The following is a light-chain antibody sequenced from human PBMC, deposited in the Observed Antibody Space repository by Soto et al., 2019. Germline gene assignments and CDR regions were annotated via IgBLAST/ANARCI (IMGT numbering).Light chain of an antibody. CDR2: GAS. CDR3: QQYGSLSWT. V-gene: IGKV3-20*01. J-gene: IGKJ1*01. Sequence: PGERATLSCRASQSISSNLAWYQQKPGQAPRLLIHGASSRATGIPDRFSGSGSGTDFTLTISRLEPEDFAVYYCQQYGSLSWTFGQGTKVDIK. CDR1: QSISSN.